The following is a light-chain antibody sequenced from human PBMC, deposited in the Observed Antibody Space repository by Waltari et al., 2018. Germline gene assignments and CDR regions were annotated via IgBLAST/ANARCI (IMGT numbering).Light chain of an antibody. CDR2: EVS. V-gene: IGLV2-8*01. CDR1: SSDVGGFDY. Sequence: QSALTQPPSASGSPGQSVTISCTGTSSDVGGFDYVSWYQQHPGKVPSLMIYEVSKRPSGVPDRFSGSKSGNTASLTVSGLQVEDEADYYCSSFAGSSQMLFGGGTKLTVL. CDR3: SSFAGSSQML. J-gene: IGLJ2*01.